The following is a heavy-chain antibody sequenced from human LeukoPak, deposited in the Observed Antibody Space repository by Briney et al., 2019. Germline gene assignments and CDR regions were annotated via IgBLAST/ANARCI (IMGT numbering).Heavy chain of an antibody. CDR2: ISSSSSYI. CDR1: GFTFSAYS. D-gene: IGHD6-19*01. CDR3: ARHRGAGYSSGWH. J-gene: IGHJ4*02. V-gene: IGHV3-21*01. Sequence: GGSLRLSCAASGFTFSAYSMNWVRQAPGKGLEWVSSISSSSSYIYCADSVKGRFTISRDNAKNSLYLQMNSLRAEDTAVYYCARHRGAGYSSGWHWGQGTLVTVSS.